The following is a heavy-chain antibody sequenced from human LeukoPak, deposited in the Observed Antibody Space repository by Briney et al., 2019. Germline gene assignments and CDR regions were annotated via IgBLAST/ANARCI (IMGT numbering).Heavy chain of an antibody. CDR3: ARSLWPRDALDY. V-gene: IGHV5-10-1*01. J-gene: IGHJ4*02. D-gene: IGHD3-16*01. CDR2: IDPSDSYT. Sequence: GESLKISCKGSGYSFTSYWISWVRQMPGKGLEWMGKIDPSDSYTNYSPSFQGHVTISADKSISTAYLQWSSLKASDTAMYYCARSLWPRDALDYWGQGTLVTVSS. CDR1: GYSFTSYW.